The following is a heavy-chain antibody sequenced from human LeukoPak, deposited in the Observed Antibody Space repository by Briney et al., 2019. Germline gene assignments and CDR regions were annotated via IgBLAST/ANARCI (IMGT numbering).Heavy chain of an antibody. CDR3: ARDHCSGGSCYSDY. J-gene: IGHJ4*02. V-gene: IGHV4-39*07. Sequence: PSETLFLTCTVSGGSISSSSYYWGWIRQPPGKGLEWIGSIYYSGSTYYNPSLKSRVTISVDTSKNQFSLKLSSVTAADTAVYYCARDHCSGGSCYSDYWGQGTLVTVSS. CDR1: GGSISSSSYY. D-gene: IGHD2-15*01. CDR2: IYYSGST.